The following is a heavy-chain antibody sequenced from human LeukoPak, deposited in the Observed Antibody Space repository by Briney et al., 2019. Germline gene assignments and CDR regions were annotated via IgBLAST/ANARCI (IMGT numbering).Heavy chain of an antibody. CDR1: GFTFDDYA. D-gene: IGHD1-14*01. V-gene: IGHV3-9*01. CDR3: AKEAEVGWGMDV. J-gene: IGHJ6*02. CDR2: ISWNSGSI. Sequence: GGSLRLSCAASGFTFDDYAMHWVRQAPGKGLEWVSGISWNSGSIGYADSVKGRFTISRDNAKNSLYLRMNSLRAEDTALYYCAKEAEVGWGMDVWGQGTTVTVSS.